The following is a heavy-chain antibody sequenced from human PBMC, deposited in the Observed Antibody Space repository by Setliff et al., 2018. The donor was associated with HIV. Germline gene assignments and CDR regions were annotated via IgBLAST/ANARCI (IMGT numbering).Heavy chain of an antibody. V-gene: IGHV2-5*02. J-gene: IGHJ4*02. CDR1: GFSLSTNGVG. Sequence: SGPTLVNPTQTLTLTCTLSGFSLSTNGVGVGWIRQPPGKALEWLALIYWDADKRYSPSLKNRLTITKDTSKNQVLLTMTNMDPVDIAVYYCARDGYYYDSSGHLAYYFDYWGQGTLVTVSS. CDR2: IYWDADK. D-gene: IGHD3-22*01. CDR3: ARDGYYYDSSGHLAYYFDY.